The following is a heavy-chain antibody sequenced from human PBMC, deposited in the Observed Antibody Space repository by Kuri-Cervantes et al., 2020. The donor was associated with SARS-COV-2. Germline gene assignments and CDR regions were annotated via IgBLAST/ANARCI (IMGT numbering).Heavy chain of an antibody. CDR3: TREVLPSYCGSFPPGAY. CDR1: GSTFGYYY. J-gene: IGHJ4*02. V-gene: IGHV3-22*01. D-gene: IGHD2-21*01. Sequence: GESLKISCEASGSTFGYYYMSGFGQAPGKGLEWVGFIRNKAYGGTTEYAASVKGRFTISRDDSKSIDYLQMNSLKTEDTAVYYCTREVLPSYCGSFPPGAYWGQGTLVTVSS. CDR2: IRNKAYGGTT.